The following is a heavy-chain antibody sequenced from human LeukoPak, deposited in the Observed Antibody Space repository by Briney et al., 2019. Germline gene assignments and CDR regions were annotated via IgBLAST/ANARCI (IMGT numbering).Heavy chain of an antibody. D-gene: IGHD4-17*01. V-gene: IGHV4-39*01. CDR3: ARLRGRNYGDTNAYYYYYGMDV. Sequence: SETLSLTCTVSGGSISSSSYYWGWIRQPPGKGLEWIGSIYYSGSTYYNPSLKSRVTISVDTSKNQFSLKLSSVTAADTAVYYCARLRGRNYGDTNAYYYYYGMDVWGQGTTVTVSS. CDR1: GGSISSSSYY. J-gene: IGHJ6*02. CDR2: IYYSGST.